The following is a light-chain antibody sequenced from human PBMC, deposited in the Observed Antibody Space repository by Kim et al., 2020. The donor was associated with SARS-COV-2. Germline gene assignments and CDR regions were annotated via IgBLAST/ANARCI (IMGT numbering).Light chain of an antibody. Sequence: ASVGDRVTITGRASQGISNYLAWYQQKPGKVPKLLIYAASTLQSGVPSRFSGSGSGTDFTLTISSLQPEDVATYYCQKYNSAPRTFGQGTKVDIK. CDR3: QKYNSAPRT. V-gene: IGKV1-27*01. CDR2: AAS. CDR1: QGISNY. J-gene: IGKJ1*01.